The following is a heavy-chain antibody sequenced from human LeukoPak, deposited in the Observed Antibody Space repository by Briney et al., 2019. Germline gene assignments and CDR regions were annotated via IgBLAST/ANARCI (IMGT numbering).Heavy chain of an antibody. CDR2: ISGSGGST. J-gene: IGHJ4*02. Sequence: GGSLRPSCAASGFTFSSYAMSWVRQAPGKGLEWVSAISGSGGSTYYADSVKGRFTISRDNSKNTLYLQMNSLRAEDTAVYYCASSGGDYLLFDDWGQGTLVTVSS. CDR3: ASSGGDYLLFDD. V-gene: IGHV3-23*01. D-gene: IGHD2-21*02. CDR1: GFTFSSYA.